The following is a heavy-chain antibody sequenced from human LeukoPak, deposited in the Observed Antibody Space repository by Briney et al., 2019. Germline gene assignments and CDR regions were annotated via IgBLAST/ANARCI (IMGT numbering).Heavy chain of an antibody. J-gene: IGHJ6*03. CDR1: GGSISGYY. V-gene: IGHV4-59*12. D-gene: IGHD3-3*01. CDR3: ARGGYDFWSGYYYYMDV. Sequence: SETLSLTCTVSGGSISGYYWSWIRQFPGKGLEWIGYIYYSGSTNYNPSLKSRVTISVDTSKNQFSLKLSSVTAADTAVYYCARGGYDFWSGYYYYMDVWGKGTTVTVSS. CDR2: IYYSGST.